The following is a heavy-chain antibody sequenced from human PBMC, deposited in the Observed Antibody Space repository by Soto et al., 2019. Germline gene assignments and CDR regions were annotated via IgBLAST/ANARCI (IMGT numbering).Heavy chain of an antibody. CDR3: ARDKTGYCSSTSCHDAFDI. Sequence: SETLSLTCTVSGGSISSYYWSWIRQPPGKGLEWIGYIYYSGSTNYNPSLKSRVTISVDTSKNQFSLKLSSVTAADTAVYYCARDKTGYCSSTSCHDAFDIWGQGTMVTVSS. CDR1: GGSISSYY. V-gene: IGHV4-59*01. D-gene: IGHD2-2*01. J-gene: IGHJ3*02. CDR2: IYYSGST.